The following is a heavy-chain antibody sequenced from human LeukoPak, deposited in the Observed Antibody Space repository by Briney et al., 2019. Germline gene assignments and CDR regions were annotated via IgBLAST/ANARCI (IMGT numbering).Heavy chain of an antibody. V-gene: IGHV3-7*04. J-gene: IGHJ4*02. D-gene: IGHD6-19*01. Sequence: GGSLRLSCAASGFTFSSYWMSWVRQAPGKGLEWVANIKQDGSEKYYVDSVKGRFTVSRDNAKNSLYLQMNSLRAEDTAVYYCARDVSYSSGWYYPFDYWGQGTLVTVSS. CDR1: GFTFSSYW. CDR2: IKQDGSEK. CDR3: ARDVSYSSGWYYPFDY.